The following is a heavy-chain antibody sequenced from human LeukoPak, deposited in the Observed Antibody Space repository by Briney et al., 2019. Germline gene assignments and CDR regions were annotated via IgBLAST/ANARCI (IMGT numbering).Heavy chain of an antibody. D-gene: IGHD2-15*01. CDR2: IHPGDSDA. CDR1: GYPFSSYW. V-gene: IGHV5-51*01. J-gene: IGHJ4*02. Sequence: GESLQISCEGSGYPFSSYWIAWVRQQPGKGLEWMGIIHPGDSDATYNPSFQGQVTISGDKFMNTAYLQWSSLKASDTAIYYCARRSRGYCSDTSCHFDYWGQGTLVTVSS. CDR3: ARRSRGYCSDTSCHFDY.